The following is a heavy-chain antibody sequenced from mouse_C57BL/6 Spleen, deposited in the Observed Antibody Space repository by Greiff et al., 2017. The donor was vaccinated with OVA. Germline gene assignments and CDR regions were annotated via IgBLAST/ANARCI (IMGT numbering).Heavy chain of an antibody. CDR1: GYTFTDYN. D-gene: IGHD2-5*01. CDR3: AKKEAYYSNYDYAMDY. Sequence: EVQVVESGPELVKPGASVKMSCKASGYTFTDYNMHWVKQSHGKSLEWIGYINPNNGGTSYNQKFKGKATLTVNKSSSTAYMELRSLTSEDSAVYYCAKKEAYYSNYDYAMDYWGQGTSVTVSS. CDR2: INPNNGGT. V-gene: IGHV1-22*01. J-gene: IGHJ4*01.